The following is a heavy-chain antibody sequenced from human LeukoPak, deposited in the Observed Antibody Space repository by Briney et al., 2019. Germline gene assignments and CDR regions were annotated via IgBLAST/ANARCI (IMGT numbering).Heavy chain of an antibody. CDR3: AELGITMIGGV. CDR1: GFIFSTYS. Sequence: GGSLRLSCAASGFIFSTYSMNWVRQAPGKGLEWVSYISFSSDTIYYADSVKGRFTISRDNAKNSLYLQMNSLRAEDTAVYYCAELGITMIGGVWGKGTTVTISS. D-gene: IGHD3-10*02. J-gene: IGHJ6*04. CDR2: ISFSSDTI. V-gene: IGHV3-48*04.